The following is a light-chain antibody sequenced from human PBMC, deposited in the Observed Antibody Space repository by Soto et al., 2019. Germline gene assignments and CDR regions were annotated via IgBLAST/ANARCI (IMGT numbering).Light chain of an antibody. CDR2: AAS. CDR1: QAIRND. J-gene: IGKJ5*01. Sequence: QVTQSPSSLSASIGDRVTITCRASQAIRNDLGWYQQKPGKAPKLLIYAASTLQSGVPSRFSGSGFGTDFTLTISSLQPEDFATYYCLQDFNYFSFGQGIRLEIK. CDR3: LQDFNYFS. V-gene: IGKV1-6*01.